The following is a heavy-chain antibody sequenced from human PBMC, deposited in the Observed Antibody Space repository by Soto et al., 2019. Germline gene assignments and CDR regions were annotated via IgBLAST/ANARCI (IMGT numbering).Heavy chain of an antibody. J-gene: IGHJ4*02. CDR3: ASGLIMGTNF. Sequence: PGGCPEIACPVSGVTIRNTGVDGVRQAPGKGLVSVSRIKRAGSTTDYADSVKGRFTVSRDNVKNTLYLQMSSLRAEDTAVYYCASGLIMGTNFWGPGTLVTVSS. CDR1: GVTIRNTG. CDR2: IKRAGSTT. D-gene: IGHD2-8*01. V-gene: IGHV3-74*01.